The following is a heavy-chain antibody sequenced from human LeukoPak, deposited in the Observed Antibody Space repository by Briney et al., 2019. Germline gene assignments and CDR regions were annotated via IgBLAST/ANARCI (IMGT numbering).Heavy chain of an antibody. Sequence: PGGSLRLSCAASGRTFSKYGMSWVRQAPGKGLAWVSSITGSGGSTRADSVKDRFIISRDNSKNTLYLQMNSLRAEDTAVYYCARRIQGGYHGMDVWGQGTTVSVTS. CDR1: GRTFSKYG. D-gene: IGHD2-15*01. CDR2: ITGSGGST. CDR3: ARRIQGGYHGMDV. V-gene: IGHV3-23*01. J-gene: IGHJ6*02.